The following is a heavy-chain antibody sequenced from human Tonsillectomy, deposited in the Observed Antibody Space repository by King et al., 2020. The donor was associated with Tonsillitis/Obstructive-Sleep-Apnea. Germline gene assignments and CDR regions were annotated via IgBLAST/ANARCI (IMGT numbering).Heavy chain of an antibody. Sequence: VTLQESGPALVKPTQTLTLTCTFSGFSLSTSGMCVSWIRQPPGKALEWLARIDWDDDKYYSTSLKTRLTISKDTSKNQVVLTMTNMDPVDTATYYCARIQRWDYYYYMDVWGKGTTVTVSS. CDR1: GFSLSTSGMC. CDR3: ARIQRWDYYYYMDV. D-gene: IGHD4-23*01. V-gene: IGHV2-70*15. CDR2: IDWDDDK. J-gene: IGHJ6*03.